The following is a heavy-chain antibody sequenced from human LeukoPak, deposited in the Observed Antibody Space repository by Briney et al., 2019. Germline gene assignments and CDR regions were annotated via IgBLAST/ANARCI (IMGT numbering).Heavy chain of an antibody. CDR3: ARASKPWLQLT. Sequence: GGSLRLSCAASGLTFSNDWMIWVRQAQGKGLEWVGNIKEDGSEKRYADSVRGRFTISGDNAQTSIYLQMNSLRAEYTAVYYCARASKPWLQLTWGQGTLVTVSS. CDR1: GLTFSNDW. D-gene: IGHD5-24*01. J-gene: IGHJ5*02. V-gene: IGHV3-7*05. CDR2: IKEDGSEK.